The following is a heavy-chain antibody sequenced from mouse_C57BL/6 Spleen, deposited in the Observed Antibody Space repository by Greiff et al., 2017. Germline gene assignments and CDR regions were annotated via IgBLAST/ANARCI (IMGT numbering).Heavy chain of an antibody. CDR2: ILPGGGST. Sequence: QVQLQQSGAELMKPGASVKLSCKATGYTFTGYWIEWVKQRPGHGLEWIGEILPGGGSTNYNEKFKGKATFTADTSSNTAYMQLSSLTTEDSAIYYCARLDSNYFDYWGQGTTLTVSS. CDR3: ARLDSNYFDY. V-gene: IGHV1-9*01. J-gene: IGHJ2*01. D-gene: IGHD2-5*01. CDR1: GYTFTGYW.